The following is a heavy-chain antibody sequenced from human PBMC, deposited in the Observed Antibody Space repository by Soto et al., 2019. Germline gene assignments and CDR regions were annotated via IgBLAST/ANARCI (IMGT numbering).Heavy chain of an antibody. CDR1: GYTFTSYA. V-gene: IGHV1-18*01. CDR3: ARDQSAEYYYDSSGYYSAFDI. CDR2: ISAYNGNT. D-gene: IGHD3-22*01. Sequence: ASVKVSCKASGYTFTSYAMHWVRQAPGQRLEWMGWISAYNGNTNYAQKLQGRVTMTTDTSTSTAYMELRSLRSDDTAVYYCARDQSAEYYYDSSGYYSAFDIWGQGTMVNVSS. J-gene: IGHJ3*02.